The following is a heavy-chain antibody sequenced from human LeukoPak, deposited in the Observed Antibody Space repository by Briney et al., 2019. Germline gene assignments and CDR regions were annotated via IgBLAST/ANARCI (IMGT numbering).Heavy chain of an antibody. CDR1: GSTFSNAW. CDR3: TTDLVGSWLGAFDI. D-gene: IGHD6-13*01. V-gene: IGHV3-15*01. J-gene: IGHJ3*02. Sequence: GGSLRLSCAASGSTFSNAWMSWVRQAPGKGLEWVGRIKSKTDGGTTDYAAPVKGRFTISRDDSKNTLYLQMNSLKTEDTAVYYCTTDLVGSWLGAFDIWGQGTMVTVSS. CDR2: IKSKTDGGTT.